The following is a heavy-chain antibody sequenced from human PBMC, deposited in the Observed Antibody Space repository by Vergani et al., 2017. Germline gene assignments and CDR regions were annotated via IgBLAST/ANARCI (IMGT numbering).Heavy chain of an antibody. Sequence: EVQLVESGGGLVQPGRSLRLSCAASGFTFDDYAMHWVRQAPGKGLEWVSSISASSPSTYSADSVKGRFTISRDKFKNTLYLQMNSLRVEDTAIYYCAKRRLGWGPVDYLGQGALVTVSS. V-gene: IGHV3-23*04. CDR1: GFTFDDYA. CDR3: AKRRLGWGPVDY. D-gene: IGHD4-23*01. J-gene: IGHJ4*02. CDR2: ISASSPST.